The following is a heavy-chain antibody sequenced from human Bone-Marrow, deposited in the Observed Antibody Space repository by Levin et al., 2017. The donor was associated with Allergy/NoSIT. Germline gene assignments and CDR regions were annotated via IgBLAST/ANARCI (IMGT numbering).Heavy chain of an antibody. CDR3: ATRGY. V-gene: IGHV3-53*01. CDR1: GFTVSSDF. J-gene: IGHJ4*02. Sequence: PGGSLRLSCAASGFTVSSDFMIWARQVPGKGLDWVSMIHNGDSKYYSESVKGRFTISRDTSKNALYLQMNSLRAEDTAVYYCATRGYWGQGTLVTVSS. D-gene: IGHD5-12*01. CDR2: IHNGDSK.